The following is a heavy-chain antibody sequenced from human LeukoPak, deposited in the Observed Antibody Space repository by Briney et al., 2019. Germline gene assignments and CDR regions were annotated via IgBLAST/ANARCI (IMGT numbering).Heavy chain of an antibody. J-gene: IGHJ4*02. CDR3: ARDRYDSSGYYAHQVWFDY. V-gene: IGHV4-38-2*02. Sequence: PSETLSLTCTVSGGSISSYYWGWIRQPPGKGLEWIGSIYHSGSTYYNPSLKSRVTISVDTSKNQFSLKLSSVTAADTAVYYCARDRYDSSGYYAHQVWFDYWGQGTLVTVSS. D-gene: IGHD3-22*01. CDR1: GGSISSYY. CDR2: IYHSGST.